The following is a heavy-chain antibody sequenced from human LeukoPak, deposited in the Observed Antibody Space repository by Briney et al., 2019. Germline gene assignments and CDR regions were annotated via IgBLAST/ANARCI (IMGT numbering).Heavy chain of an antibody. J-gene: IGHJ3*02. CDR1: GFTFSSYW. V-gene: IGHV3-7*05. CDR3: ATSTVTNLGDAFDI. CDR2: IKQDGSEK. Sequence: GGSLRLSCAASGFTFSSYWMSWVRQAPGKGLEWVANIKQDGSEKYYVDSVKGRFTISRDNAKNSLYLQMNSLRAEDTAFYYCATSTVTNLGDAFDIWGQGTMVTVSS. D-gene: IGHD4-17*01.